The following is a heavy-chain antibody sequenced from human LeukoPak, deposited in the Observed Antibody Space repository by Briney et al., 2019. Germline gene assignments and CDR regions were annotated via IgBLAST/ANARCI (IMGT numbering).Heavy chain of an antibody. V-gene: IGHV6-1*01. D-gene: IGHD3-22*01. CDR2: TYYRSKWYN. CDR1: GDSVSSNSVT. Sequence: SQTLSLTCAISGDSVSSNSVTWNWIRQSPSRGLEWLGRTYYRSKWYNDYAVSVKSRITINPDTSKNQFSLQLNSVTLEDTAVYYCARSPPPTYYYDSSGYQNWFDPWGQGTLVTVSS. J-gene: IGHJ5*02. CDR3: ARSPPPTYYYDSSGYQNWFDP.